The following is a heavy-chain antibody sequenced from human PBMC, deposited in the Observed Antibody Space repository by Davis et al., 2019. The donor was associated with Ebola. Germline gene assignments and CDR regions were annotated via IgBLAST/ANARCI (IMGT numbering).Heavy chain of an antibody. D-gene: IGHD6-19*01. CDR1: GFTFDDYG. Sequence: GESLKISCAASGFTFDDYGMSWVRQAPGKGLEWVSGINWNGGSTGYAGSVKGRFTISRDNAKNSLYLQMNSLRAEDTALYHCAKSKRGSVSSGWYGYAFDIWGQGTMVTVSS. CDR3: AKSKRGSVSSGWYGYAFDI. J-gene: IGHJ3*02. CDR2: INWNGGST. V-gene: IGHV3-20*01.